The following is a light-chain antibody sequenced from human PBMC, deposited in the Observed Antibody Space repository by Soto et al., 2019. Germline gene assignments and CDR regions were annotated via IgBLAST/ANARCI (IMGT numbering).Light chain of an antibody. CDR1: QSVDSSH. CDR3: QQRSNWPPET. CDR2: GAS. V-gene: IGKV3D-20*02. Sequence: EIVLTQSPGTLSLSPWERATLSCRASQSVDSSHLAWYQHRPGRAPRLLVYGASRRATGVPDRFSGSGSGTDFTLTISSLEPEDFAVYYCQQRSNWPPETFGQGTRLEIK. J-gene: IGKJ5*01.